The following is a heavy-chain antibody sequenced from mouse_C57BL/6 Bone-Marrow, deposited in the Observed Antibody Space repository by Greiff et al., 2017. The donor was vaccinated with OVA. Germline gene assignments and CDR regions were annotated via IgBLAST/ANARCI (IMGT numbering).Heavy chain of an antibody. J-gene: IGHJ4*01. CDR1: GFNIKDDY. CDR3: TFYYYGSSYDYYAMDY. D-gene: IGHD1-1*01. CDR2: IDPENGDT. V-gene: IGHV14-4*01. Sequence: VQLKQSGAELVRPGASVKLSCTASGFNIKDDYMHWVKQRPEQGLEWIGWIDPENGDTEYASKFQGKATITADTSSNTAYLQLSSLTSEDTAVYYCTFYYYGSSYDYYAMDYWGQGTSVTVSS.